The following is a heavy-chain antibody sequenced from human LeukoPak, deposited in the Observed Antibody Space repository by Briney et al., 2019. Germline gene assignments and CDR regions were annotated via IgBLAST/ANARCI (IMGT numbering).Heavy chain of an antibody. D-gene: IGHD1-26*01. V-gene: IGHV1-18*01. Sequence: GASVKVSCKASAYTFTSYGIGWVRQAPGQGLEWMGWISAYNGHTNYAQKLRGRVTMTTDTSTGTAYMELRSLRSDDTAVYYCARGGRWELPRPYAFDIWGQGTTVTVSS. CDR2: ISAYNGHT. CDR1: AYTFTSYG. CDR3: ARGGRWELPRPYAFDI. J-gene: IGHJ3*02.